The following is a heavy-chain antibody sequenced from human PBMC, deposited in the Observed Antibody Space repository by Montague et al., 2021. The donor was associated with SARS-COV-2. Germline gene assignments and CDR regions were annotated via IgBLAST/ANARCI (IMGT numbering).Heavy chain of an antibody. CDR1: GFPFDDYG. CDR2: ISRSGDRT. CDR3: SRGGGMIRGVVDF. D-gene: IGHD3-10*01. J-gene: IGHJ4*02. Sequence: SLSLSFAVSGFPFDDYGMSLVRQVPGKGLEYVSGISRSGDRTAYGDSVKGRFIISRDNAKNCLYLQMNSLRVEDTAFYHCSRGGGMIRGVVDFWGQGILVSVSS. V-gene: IGHV3-20*02.